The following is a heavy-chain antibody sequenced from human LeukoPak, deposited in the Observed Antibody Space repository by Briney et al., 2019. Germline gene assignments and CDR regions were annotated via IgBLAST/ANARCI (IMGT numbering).Heavy chain of an antibody. CDR1: GFTFSSYA. Sequence: PGGSLRLSCAASGFTFSSYAMHWVRQAPGKGLEWVAVISYDGSNKYYADSVKGRLTISRDNSKNTLYLQMNSLRAEDTAVYYCARVRYDYDILTEEDYWGQGTLVTVSS. CDR2: ISYDGSNK. V-gene: IGHV3-30-3*01. CDR3: ARVRYDYDILTEEDY. D-gene: IGHD3-9*01. J-gene: IGHJ4*02.